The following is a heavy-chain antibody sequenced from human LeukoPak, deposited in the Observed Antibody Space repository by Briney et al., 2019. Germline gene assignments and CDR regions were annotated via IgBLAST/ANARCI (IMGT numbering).Heavy chain of an antibody. CDR2: ISSNGGST. Sequence: QSGGSLRLSCAASGFTFSSYAMHWVRQAPGKGLEYVSAISSNGGSTYYANSVKGRFTISRDNAKNTLYLQMNSLRAEDTAVYFCVNEGPGDLWLDYWGQGTLVTVSS. J-gene: IGHJ4*02. CDR3: VNEGPGDLWLDY. D-gene: IGHD3/OR15-3a*01. CDR1: GFTFSSYA. V-gene: IGHV3-64D*06.